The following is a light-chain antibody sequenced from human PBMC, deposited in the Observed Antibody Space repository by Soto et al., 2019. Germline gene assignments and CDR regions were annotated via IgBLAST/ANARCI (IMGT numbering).Light chain of an antibody. V-gene: IGKV1-39*01. CDR2: AES. CDR3: QQSYSTTWT. J-gene: IGKJ1*01. CDR1: QGISTY. Sequence: DIQMTQSPSSLSASLGDRFTITCLASQGISTYLNWYQQKPGKAPKLMIYAESSLQSGVPSRFSGSGSETDFTLTLSSLQPEDFATYSCQQSYSTTWTFGQGTKVDIK.